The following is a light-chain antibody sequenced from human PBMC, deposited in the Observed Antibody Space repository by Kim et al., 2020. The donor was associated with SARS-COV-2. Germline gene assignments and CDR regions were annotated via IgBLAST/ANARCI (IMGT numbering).Light chain of an antibody. CDR1: SSNIGSNT. CDR2: RNN. J-gene: IGLJ2*01. Sequence: QRVTISCSGSSSNIGSNTVSWYQQSPGAATKLLINRNNQRPSGVPDRFSGSKSGTSASLAISGLQSEDEADYYCASWDDSLNGRGVFGGGTQLTVL. V-gene: IGLV1-44*01. CDR3: ASWDDSLNGRGV.